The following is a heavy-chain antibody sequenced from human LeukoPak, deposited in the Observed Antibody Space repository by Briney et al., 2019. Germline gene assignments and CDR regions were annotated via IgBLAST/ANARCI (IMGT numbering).Heavy chain of an antibody. CDR2: ISGSGGST. Sequence: PGGSLRLSCAASGFTFSSYAMSWVRQAPGKGLEWVSAISGSGGSTYYADSVKGRFTISRDNSKNTLYLQMNSLRAEDTAVYYCAKDQSLSIVAAAGDAFDIWGQGTMVTVSS. V-gene: IGHV3-23*01. D-gene: IGHD6-13*01. CDR1: GFTFSSYA. CDR3: AKDQSLSIVAAAGDAFDI. J-gene: IGHJ3*02.